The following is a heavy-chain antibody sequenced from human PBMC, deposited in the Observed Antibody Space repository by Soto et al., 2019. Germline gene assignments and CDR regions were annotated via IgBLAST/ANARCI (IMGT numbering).Heavy chain of an antibody. D-gene: IGHD5-18*01. J-gene: IGHJ4*02. V-gene: IGHV3-23*01. CDR1: GFTFSSYA. Sequence: TGGSLRLSCAASGFTFSSYAMSCVRQAPGKGLEWVSAISGSGGSTYYADSVKGRFTISRDNSKNTLYLQMNSLRAEDTAVYYCAKVEGWIQLWSPTGYYFDYWGQGTLVTVSS. CDR2: ISGSGGST. CDR3: AKVEGWIQLWSPTGYYFDY.